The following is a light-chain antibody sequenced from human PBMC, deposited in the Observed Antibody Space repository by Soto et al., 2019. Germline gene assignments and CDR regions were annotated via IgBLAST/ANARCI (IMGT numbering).Light chain of an antibody. CDR3: QHYVERSPIT. Sequence: ESVLTQSPGTLSLSPGERATLSCRASQSVSSSYLAWYQQKPGQAPRLLISGASSRATGIPDRFSGSGSGTDFTLTISRLEREDFALYYCQHYVERSPITFGQGTRLEIK. CDR2: GAS. V-gene: IGKV3-20*01. J-gene: IGKJ5*01. CDR1: QSVSSSY.